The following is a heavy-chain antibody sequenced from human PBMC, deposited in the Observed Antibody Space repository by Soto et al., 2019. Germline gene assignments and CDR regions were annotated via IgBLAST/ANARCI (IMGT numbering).Heavy chain of an antibody. Sequence: QVQLVESGGGAVQPGKSVRISCEVSGFTFSNYAMHWVRQPPGKGLEWVAVTSYDGADKYYVDSIKGRFTISRDNSKNTQYLQMNRLRSEDTAVYDGAKGRCRAVGRGDWGQYFDSWGQGTLVTVSS. CDR3: AKGRCRAVGRGDWGQYFDS. CDR1: GFTFSNYA. CDR2: TSYDGADK. J-gene: IGHJ4*02. D-gene: IGHD7-27*01. V-gene: IGHV3-30*18.